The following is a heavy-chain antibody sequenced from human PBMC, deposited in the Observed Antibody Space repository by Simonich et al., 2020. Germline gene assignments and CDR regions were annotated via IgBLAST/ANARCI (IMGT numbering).Heavy chain of an antibody. J-gene: IGHJ3*02. D-gene: IGHD6-13*01. CDR1: GFTFSSYA. CDR3: ARDIVSFGSSWYAFDI. Sequence: QVQLVESGGGVVQPGRSLRPSCAAAGFTFSSYAMHWVRQAPGKGVEEGAVISYDGSNKYYADSVKGRFTISRDNSKNTLYLQMNSLRAEDTAVYYCARDIVSFGSSWYAFDIWGQGTMVTVSS. CDR2: ISYDGSNK. V-gene: IGHV3-30*04.